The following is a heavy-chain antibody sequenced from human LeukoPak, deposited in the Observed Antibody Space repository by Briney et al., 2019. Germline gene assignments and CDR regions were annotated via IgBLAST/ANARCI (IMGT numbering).Heavy chain of an antibody. Sequence: GRSLRLSCAASGFTFSSYGMQWVRQAPGKGLEWVAVIWPDGSNKYYADSVKGRFTISRDNSKNTLYLQMNSLRAEDTAVYYCARNRPAYYFDYWGQGTLVTVSS. CDR1: GFTFSSYG. CDR3: ARNRPAYYFDY. J-gene: IGHJ4*02. V-gene: IGHV3-33*01. CDR2: IWPDGSNK.